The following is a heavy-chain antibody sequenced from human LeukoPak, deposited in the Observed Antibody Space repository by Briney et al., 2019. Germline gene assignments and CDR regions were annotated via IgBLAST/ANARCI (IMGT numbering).Heavy chain of an antibody. J-gene: IGHJ4*02. CDR2: ISAYNGNT. Sequence: ASVKVSCKASGYTFTSYGISWVRQAPGQGLEWMGWISAYNGNTNYAQKLQGRVTMTTDTSTSTAYMELRSLRSDDTAVYYCARVKHRYCSGGSCSQALYWGQGTLVTVSS. CDR1: GYTFTSYG. D-gene: IGHD2-15*01. CDR3: ARVKHRYCSGGSCSQALY. V-gene: IGHV1-18*01.